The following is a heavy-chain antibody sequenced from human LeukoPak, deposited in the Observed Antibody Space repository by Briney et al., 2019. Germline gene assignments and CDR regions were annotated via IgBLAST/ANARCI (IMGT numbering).Heavy chain of an antibody. D-gene: IGHD1-14*01. V-gene: IGHV1-18*01. CDR2: ISAYNGNT. J-gene: IGHJ5*02. CDR3: ARDVFAEYNTHHKFDP. Sequence: ASVKVSCKASGYTFTSHGISWVRQAPGQGLEWMGWISAYNGNTNYAQKLQGRVTMTRDTSISTAYMELSSLISDDTAVYYCARDVFAEYNTHHKFDPWGQGTLVTVSS. CDR1: GYTFTSHG.